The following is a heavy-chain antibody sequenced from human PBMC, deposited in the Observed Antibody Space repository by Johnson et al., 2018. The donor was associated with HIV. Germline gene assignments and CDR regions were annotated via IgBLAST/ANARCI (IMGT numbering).Heavy chain of an antibody. V-gene: IGHV3-74*01. CDR3: AREGLYCSGGNCYVAAFDI. Sequence: QAPGKGLVWVSRISSDGSSTYYADSVKGRFTISRDYAKNSLYLRMNSLRAEDTAVYYCAREGLYCSGGNCYVAAFDIWAQGTKVTVSS. J-gene: IGHJ3*02. CDR2: ISSDGSST. D-gene: IGHD2-15*01.